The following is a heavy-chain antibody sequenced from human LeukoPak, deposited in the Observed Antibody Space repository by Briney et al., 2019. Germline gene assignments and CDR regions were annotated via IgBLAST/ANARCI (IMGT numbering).Heavy chain of an antibody. CDR1: GGSISSSSYY. J-gene: IGHJ3*02. Sequence: PSETLSLTYTVSGGSISSSSYYWGWIRQPPGKGLEWIGSIYYSGSTYYNPSLKSRVTISVDTSKNQFSLKLSSVTAADTAVYYCARGLYYYDSSGTGDDAFDIWGQGTMVTVSS. CDR3: ARGLYYYDSSGTGDDAFDI. V-gene: IGHV4-39*07. D-gene: IGHD3-22*01. CDR2: IYYSGST.